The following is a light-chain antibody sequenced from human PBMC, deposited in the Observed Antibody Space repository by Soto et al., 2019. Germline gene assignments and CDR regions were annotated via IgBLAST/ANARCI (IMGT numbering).Light chain of an antibody. Sequence: DIEMTQSPSTLSASVGDRVTITCRASQTIRRWLAWYQQRPGKAPKVLIYDASTLESGVPARFSGSGSETEFTLTISSLQPEDSAPYCCQHYNSDPWTFGQGTKVEIK. CDR1: QTIRRW. CDR2: DAS. CDR3: QHYNSDPWT. V-gene: IGKV1-5*01. J-gene: IGKJ1*01.